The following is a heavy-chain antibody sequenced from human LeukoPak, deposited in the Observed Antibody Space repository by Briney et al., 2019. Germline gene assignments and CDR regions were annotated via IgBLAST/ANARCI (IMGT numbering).Heavy chain of an antibody. CDR3: ARVLEIDY. J-gene: IGHJ4*02. CDR1: GGSISSSS. Sequence: ETLSLTCTVSGGSISSSSYYWGWIRQPPGKGLEWVSSISSSGSSTYYADSVKGRFTISRDNAKNSPYLQMNSLRAEDTAVYYCARVLEIDYWGQGTLVTVSS. CDR2: ISSSGSST. V-gene: IGHV3-21*01.